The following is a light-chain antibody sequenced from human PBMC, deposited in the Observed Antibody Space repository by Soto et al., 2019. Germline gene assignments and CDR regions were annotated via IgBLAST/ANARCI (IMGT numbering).Light chain of an antibody. CDR3: QQVKTYPLT. CDR1: QDISSH. J-gene: IGKJ4*01. V-gene: IGKV1-9*01. CDR2: AAS. Sequence: DIQLTQSPSFLSASVGDRVTITCRASQDISSHLAWYQQKPGKAPKLLIYAASTFQSGVPSGFGGSGSGTEFTLTITSLQPEDFATYYCQQVKTYPLTFGGGTKVEIK.